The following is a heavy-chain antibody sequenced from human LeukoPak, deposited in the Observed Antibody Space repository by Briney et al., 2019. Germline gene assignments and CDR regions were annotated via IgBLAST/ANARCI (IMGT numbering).Heavy chain of an antibody. Sequence: GGSLRLSCAASGFTFSSYEMNWVRQAPGKGLEWVSYIGSSGTTIYYADSVKGRFTISRDNAKNSLYLQMNSLRAEDTAVYYCAREEGVNYFDAWGQGTLVTVSS. V-gene: IGHV3-48*03. CDR3: AREEGVNYFDA. CDR1: GFTFSSYE. J-gene: IGHJ4*02. CDR2: IGSSGTTI. D-gene: IGHD2-8*01.